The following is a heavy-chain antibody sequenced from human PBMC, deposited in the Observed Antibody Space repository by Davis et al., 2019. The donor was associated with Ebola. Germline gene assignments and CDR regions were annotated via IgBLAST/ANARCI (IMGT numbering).Heavy chain of an antibody. Sequence: PSETLSLTCAVYGGSFSGYYWSWIRQPPGKGLEWIGYIYYSGSTNYNPSLKSRVTISVDTSKNQFSLKLSSVTAADTAVYYCARDRLSGHSSGYLPQYWYFDLWGRGTLVTVSS. CDR2: IYYSGST. CDR1: GGSFSGYY. D-gene: IGHD3-22*01. V-gene: IGHV4-59*01. J-gene: IGHJ2*01. CDR3: ARDRLSGHSSGYLPQYWYFDL.